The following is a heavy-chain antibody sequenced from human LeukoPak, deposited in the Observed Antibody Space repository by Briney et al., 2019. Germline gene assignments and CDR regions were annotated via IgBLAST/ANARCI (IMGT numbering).Heavy chain of an antibody. CDR3: AGDVYDSSGYYSGY. Sequence: GGSLRLSCVVSGFTFSSYWMEWVRQAPGKGLEWVANIHEDGSDKYYVDSVKGRFAISRDNAKNSLNLQMNSLRAEDTAVYYCAGDVYDSSGYYSGYWGQGTLVTVSS. J-gene: IGHJ4*02. V-gene: IGHV3-7*05. CDR1: GFTFSSYW. D-gene: IGHD3-22*01. CDR2: IHEDGSDK.